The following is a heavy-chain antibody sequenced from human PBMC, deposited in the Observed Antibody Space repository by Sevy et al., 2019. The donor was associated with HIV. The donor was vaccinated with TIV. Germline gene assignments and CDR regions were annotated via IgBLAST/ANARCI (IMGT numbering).Heavy chain of an antibody. Sequence: GGSLRLSCAASGFTFSSYAMHWVRQAPGKGLEWVAVISYDGSNKYYADSVKGRFTISRDNSKNTLYLQMNSLRAEDTAVYYCARDSGGSDSPLGYWGQGTLVTVS. CDR1: GFTFSSYA. J-gene: IGHJ4*02. D-gene: IGHD1-26*01. CDR2: ISYDGSNK. V-gene: IGHV3-30-3*01. CDR3: ARDSGGSDSPLGY.